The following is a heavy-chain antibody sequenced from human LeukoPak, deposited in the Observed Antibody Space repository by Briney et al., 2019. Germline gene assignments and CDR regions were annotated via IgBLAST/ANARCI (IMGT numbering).Heavy chain of an antibody. D-gene: IGHD1-7*01. J-gene: IGHJ6*03. CDR1: GFTFSSYS. Sequence: GGSLRLSCAASGFTFSSYSMNWVRQAPGKGLEWVSYISSSSTIYYADSVKGRFTIPRDNAKNSLFLQMNSLRAEDTAVYYCARGDSWNSYYYYYMDVWGKGTSVTVSS. CDR3: ARGDSWNSYYYYYMDV. V-gene: IGHV3-48*04. CDR2: ISSSSTI.